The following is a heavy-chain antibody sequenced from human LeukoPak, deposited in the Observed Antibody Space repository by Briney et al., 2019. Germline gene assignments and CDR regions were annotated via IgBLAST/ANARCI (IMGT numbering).Heavy chain of an antibody. CDR3: ARAPPYNWNYLKYYYYMDV. V-gene: IGHV4-34*01. CDR2: INHSGST. Sequence: SETLSLTCTVSGGSISSYYWSWIRQPPGKGLEWIGEINHSGSTNYNPSLKSRVTISVDTSKNQFSLKLSSVTAADTAVYYCARAPPYNWNYLKYYYYMDVWGKGTTVTVSS. CDR1: GGSISSYY. D-gene: IGHD1-7*01. J-gene: IGHJ6*03.